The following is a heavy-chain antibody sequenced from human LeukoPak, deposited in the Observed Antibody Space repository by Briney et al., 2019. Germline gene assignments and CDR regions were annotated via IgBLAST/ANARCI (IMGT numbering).Heavy chain of an antibody. D-gene: IGHD5-18*01. J-gene: IGHJ4*02. CDR1: GGSISSGGYY. V-gene: IGHV4-31*03. Sequence: SQTLSLTCTVSGGSISSGGYYWSWIRQHPGKGLEWTGYIYYSGSTYYNPSLKSRVTISVDTSKNQFSLRLSSVTAADTAVYYCARENDRYGRIDYWGQGTQVTVSS. CDR2: IYYSGST. CDR3: ARENDRYGRIDY.